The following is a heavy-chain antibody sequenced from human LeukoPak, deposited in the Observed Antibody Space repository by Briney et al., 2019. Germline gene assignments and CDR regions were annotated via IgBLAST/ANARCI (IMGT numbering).Heavy chain of an antibody. Sequence: SETLSLTCAVSGVSIVSNYWWNWVRQSPGKGLEWIGQIHHSGSTIYNPSLKSRVTISVDKSRSQLSLKVDSVTAADSAVYYYARDCSGDGCYSRTLAIWGQGTMVIVSS. CDR3: ARDCSGDGCYSRTLAI. V-gene: IGHV4-4*02. J-gene: IGHJ3*02. D-gene: IGHD2-15*01. CDR2: IHHSGST. CDR1: GVSIVSNYW.